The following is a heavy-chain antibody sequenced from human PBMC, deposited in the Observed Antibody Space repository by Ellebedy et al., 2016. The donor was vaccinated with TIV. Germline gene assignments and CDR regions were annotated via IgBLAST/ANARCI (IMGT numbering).Heavy chain of an antibody. CDR3: TRERLAIAAAFDY. D-gene: IGHD6-13*01. CDR1: GFTFSSYT. V-gene: IGHV3-21*01. Sequence: GGSLRLSCAASGFTFSSYTMNWVRQAPGKGLEWVSSITSDGTFIYYADSVKGRFTTSRDNARNSLYLQINSLTAEDTAVYYCTRERLAIAAAFDYWGQGTLVTVSS. CDR2: ITSDGTFI. J-gene: IGHJ4*02.